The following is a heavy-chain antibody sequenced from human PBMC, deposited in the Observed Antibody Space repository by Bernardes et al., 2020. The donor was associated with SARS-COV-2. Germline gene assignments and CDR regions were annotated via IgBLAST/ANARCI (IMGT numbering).Heavy chain of an antibody. V-gene: IGHV4-61*02. J-gene: IGHJ5*02. Sequence: SETLSLTCSVSGISISNYIYYWSWIRQPAGKGLEWRGRISTSGTTNYNPSFKSRLTISIDTSSNQFSLKLRSLTAADTALYFCARGPPDYYGSSSGNSYNWFDPWGQGTLVTVSS. CDR3: ARGPPDYYGSSSGNSYNWFDP. CDR1: GISISNYIYY. D-gene: IGHD3-10*01. CDR2: ISTSGTT.